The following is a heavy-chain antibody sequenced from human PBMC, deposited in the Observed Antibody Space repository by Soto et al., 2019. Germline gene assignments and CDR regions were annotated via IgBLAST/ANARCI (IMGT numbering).Heavy chain of an antibody. CDR3: ARDRGLQYPLDY. CDR2: INPNSGGT. CDR1: GYTFTGYY. D-gene: IGHD5-12*01. J-gene: IGHJ4*02. Sequence: ASVKVSCKASGYTFTGYYMHWVRQAPGQGLEWMGWINPNSGGTNYAQKFQGWVTMTRDTSISTAYMELSRLRFDDTAVYYCARDRGLQYPLDYWGQGTLVTVSS. V-gene: IGHV1-2*04.